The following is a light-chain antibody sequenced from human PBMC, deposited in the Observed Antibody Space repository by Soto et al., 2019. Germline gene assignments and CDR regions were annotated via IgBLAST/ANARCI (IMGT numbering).Light chain of an antibody. J-gene: IGLJ2*01. V-gene: IGLV1-40*01. CDR3: ESYDSSLSVV. CDR1: SSNIGAGYD. CDR2: GNN. Sequence: SVLTQPPSVSGAPGQRVTISCTGSSSNIGAGYDVHWYQQLPGTAPKLLIYGNNNRPSGVPDRFSGSKSGTSASLAITGLQAEDEADYYCESYDSSLSVVFGGGTKPTVL.